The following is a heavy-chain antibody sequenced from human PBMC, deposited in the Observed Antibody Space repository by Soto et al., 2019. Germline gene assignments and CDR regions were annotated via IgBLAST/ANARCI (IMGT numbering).Heavy chain of an antibody. CDR3: TRGYGDYVRDY. D-gene: IGHD4-17*01. J-gene: IGHJ4*02. CDR2: IRSKANNYAT. V-gene: IGHV3-73*01. Sequence: EVQLVESGGGLVQPGESLKLSCAVSGFTFSGSAMHWVRQASGKGLEWVGRIRSKANNYATAYAASVKGRFTISRDDSKHTAYLHMNSLKSEDTAVYYCTRGYGDYVRDYWGQGTLVTVSS. CDR1: GFTFSGSA.